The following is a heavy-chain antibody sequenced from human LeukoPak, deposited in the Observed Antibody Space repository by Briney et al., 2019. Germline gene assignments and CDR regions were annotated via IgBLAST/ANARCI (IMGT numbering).Heavy chain of an antibody. CDR2: INHSGST. CDR1: GGSFSGYY. Sequence: NTSETLSLTCAVYGGSFSGYYWSWIRQPPGKGLEWIGEINHSGSTNYNPSLKSRVTISVDTSKNQFSLKLSSVTAADTAVYYCARGPYSNYYRFDYWGQGTLVTVSS. CDR3: ARGPYSNYYRFDY. V-gene: IGHV4-34*01. J-gene: IGHJ4*02. D-gene: IGHD4-4*01.